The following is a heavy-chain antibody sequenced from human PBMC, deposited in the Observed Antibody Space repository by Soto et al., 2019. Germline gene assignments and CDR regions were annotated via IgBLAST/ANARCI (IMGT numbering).Heavy chain of an antibody. CDR1: GGSISSSSYY. CDR2: IYYSGST. V-gene: IGHV4-39*01. Sequence: SETLSLTCTVSGGSISSSSYYWGWIRQPPGKGLEWIGSIYYSGSTYYNPSLKSRVTISVDTSKNQFSLKLSSVTAADTAVYYCAGHRGSSYSSGWDDPVGHTRGGNWFDPWGQGTLVTVSS. CDR3: AGHRGSSYSSGWDDPVGHTRGGNWFDP. J-gene: IGHJ5*02. D-gene: IGHD6-19*01.